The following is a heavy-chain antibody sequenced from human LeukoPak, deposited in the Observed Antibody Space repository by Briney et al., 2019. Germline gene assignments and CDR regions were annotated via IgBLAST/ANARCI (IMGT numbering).Heavy chain of an antibody. CDR3: ARGGNWFDP. CDR2: IYYSGST. V-gene: IGHV4-59*01. J-gene: IGHJ5*02. Sequence: PSETLSLTCTVSGGSINSYYWSWIRQPPGKGLEWIGYIYYSGSTSYNPSLKSRVTISIDTSKNYFSLRLTSVTAADTAVYYCARGGNWFDPWGQGTLVTVSS. CDR1: GGSINSYY.